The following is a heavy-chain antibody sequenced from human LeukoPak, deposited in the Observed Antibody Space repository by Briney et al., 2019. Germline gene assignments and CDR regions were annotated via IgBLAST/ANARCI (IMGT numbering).Heavy chain of an antibody. CDR3: AGSSGSNWFDP. Sequence: PSEPLSLTCTVSGGSISSYHWSWTRQPPGTAREGIGYIYYSGSTIYNPPLKSRVTISVDTSKNQFSLKLSSVPAADTAVYYCAGSSGSNWFDPWGQGTLVTVSS. J-gene: IGHJ5*02. CDR2: IYYSGST. V-gene: IGHV4-59*01. D-gene: IGHD6-6*01. CDR1: GGSISSYH.